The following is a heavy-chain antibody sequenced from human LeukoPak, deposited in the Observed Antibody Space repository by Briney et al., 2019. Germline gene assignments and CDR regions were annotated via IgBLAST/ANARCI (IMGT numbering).Heavy chain of an antibody. CDR1: GYTFTGYY. J-gene: IGHJ3*02. D-gene: IGHD2-8*01. V-gene: IGHV1-2*02. Sequence: ASVKVSCKASGYTFTGYYMHWVRQAPGQGLEWMGWINPNSGGTNYAQKFQGRVTMTRDTSISTAYMELSRLRSDDTAVYYCARPLGPGPYVDAFDIWGQGTMVTVSS. CDR2: INPNSGGT. CDR3: ARPLGPGPYVDAFDI.